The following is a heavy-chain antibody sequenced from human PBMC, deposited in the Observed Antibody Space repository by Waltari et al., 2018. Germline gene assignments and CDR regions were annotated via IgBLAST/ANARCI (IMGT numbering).Heavy chain of an antibody. J-gene: IGHJ4*02. CDR3: ARVGVGASLVDY. D-gene: IGHD1-26*01. Sequence: QVQLQESGPGLVKPSQTLSPTCTVSGGSISRASYYWTWIRQPAGKGLEWIGRIYTSGSTNYNPSLKSRVTISVDTSKNQFSLKLSSVTAADTAVYYCARVGVGASLVDYWGQGTLVTVSS. CDR2: IYTSGST. CDR1: GGSISRASYY. V-gene: IGHV4-61*02.